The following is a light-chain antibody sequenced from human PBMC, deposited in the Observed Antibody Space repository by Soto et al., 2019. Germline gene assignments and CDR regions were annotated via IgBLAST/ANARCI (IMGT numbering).Light chain of an antibody. J-gene: IGLJ1*01. V-gene: IGLV2-8*01. CDR1: SSDVGGYKY. CDR3: RSYAGTYYV. Sequence: QSVLSQPPSAAGSPGQSVTISCTGTSSDVGGYKYVSWYQQHPGKAPKIIIYEINIRSSGVPARFWGSKSGNTASLTISGLQAEDEAEYYCRSYAGTYYVFGTGTKV. CDR2: EIN.